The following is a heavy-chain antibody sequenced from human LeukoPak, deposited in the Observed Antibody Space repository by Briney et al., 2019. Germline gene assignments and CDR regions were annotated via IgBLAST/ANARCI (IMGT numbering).Heavy chain of an antibody. CDR3: AATNYYDSSGYYYGFDY. V-gene: IGHV3-21*01. D-gene: IGHD3-22*01. Sequence: GGSLRLSCAASGFTFSSYSMNWVRQAPGKGLEWVSSISSSSSYIYYADSVKGRFTISRDNAKNSLYLQMNRLRAEDTAVYYCAATNYYDSSGYYYGFDYWGQGTLVTVSS. J-gene: IGHJ4*02. CDR2: ISSSSSYI. CDR1: GFTFSSYS.